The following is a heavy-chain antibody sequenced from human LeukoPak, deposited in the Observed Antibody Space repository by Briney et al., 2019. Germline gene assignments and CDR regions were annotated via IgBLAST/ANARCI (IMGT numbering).Heavy chain of an antibody. CDR1: GFTVNSSY. Sequence: GGSLRLSCAASGFTVNSSYMNWVRQAPGKGLEWVADITYDGSNKYYADSVKGRFTISRGNSKNTLYLQMNSLRAEDTAVYFCAKDYYGSGATPEAWGQGTLVTVSS. V-gene: IGHV3-30*18. CDR2: ITYDGSNK. J-gene: IGHJ5*02. CDR3: AKDYYGSGATPEA. D-gene: IGHD3-10*01.